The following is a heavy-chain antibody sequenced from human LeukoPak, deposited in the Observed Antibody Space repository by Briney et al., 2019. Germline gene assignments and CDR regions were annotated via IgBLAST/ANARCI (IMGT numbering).Heavy chain of an antibody. CDR1: GYTFTSYD. D-gene: IGHD5-12*01. CDR3: ASRGVATILAFDI. CDR2: MNPNSGNT. J-gene: IGHJ3*02. Sequence: GAPVKVSCKASGYTFTSYDINWVRQATGQGLEWMGWMNPNSGNTGYAQKFQGRVTMTRDMSTSTVYMELSSLRSEDTAVYYCASRGVATILAFDIWGQGTMVTVSS. V-gene: IGHV1-8*01.